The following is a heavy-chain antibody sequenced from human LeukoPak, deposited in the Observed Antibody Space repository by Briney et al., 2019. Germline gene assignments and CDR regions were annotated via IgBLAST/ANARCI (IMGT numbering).Heavy chain of an antibody. CDR3: AKGKVNHDGAFDF. Sequence: QPGGSLRLSCEASGVTFSSYVMSWVRQAPGKGPEWVSGISAGGRTYYADSVKGRFTISRDDSKETVFLQMNSLRAEDTALYYCAKGKVNHDGAFDFWGQGTTVTVSS. CDR2: ISAGGRT. D-gene: IGHD1-14*01. V-gene: IGHV3-23*01. J-gene: IGHJ3*01. CDR1: GVTFSSYV.